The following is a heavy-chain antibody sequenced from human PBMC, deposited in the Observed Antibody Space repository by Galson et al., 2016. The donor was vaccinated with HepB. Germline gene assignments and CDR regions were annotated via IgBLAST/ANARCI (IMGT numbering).Heavy chain of an antibody. J-gene: IGHJ6*02. V-gene: IGHV3-15*01. CDR3: RYGMDV. CDR2: IKSKTDGGTT. CDR1: GFTFSNAW. Sequence: SLRLSCAASGFTFSNAWMSWVRQAPGKELEWVGRIKSKTDGGTTDYAAPVKGRFSISRNDSKNTLYLQMNSLKTEDTAVYYCRYGMDVWVPGTTVTVSS.